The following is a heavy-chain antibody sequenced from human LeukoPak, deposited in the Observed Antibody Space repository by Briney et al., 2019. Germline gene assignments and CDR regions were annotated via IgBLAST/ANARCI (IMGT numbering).Heavy chain of an antibody. V-gene: IGHV5-51*01. D-gene: IGHD6-19*01. CDR2: IYPRDSDT. Sequence: GESLKISCKGSGYTFTNYWIGWVRQMPGKGLEWMGIIYPRDSDTRYSPSFQGQVTISADKSISTAYLQWSSLKASDTAMFYCARWGEVAGVDYWGQGTLVTVSS. CDR3: ARWGEVAGVDY. CDR1: GYTFTNYW. J-gene: IGHJ4*02.